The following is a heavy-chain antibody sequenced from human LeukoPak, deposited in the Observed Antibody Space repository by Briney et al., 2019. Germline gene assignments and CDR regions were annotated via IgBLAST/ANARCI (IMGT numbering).Heavy chain of an antibody. D-gene: IGHD3-3*01. CDR3: TTSDFWSGYYTSDY. J-gene: IGHJ4*02. CDR1: GFTFSNAW. V-gene: IGHV3-15*01. CDR2: IKSKTDGGTT. Sequence: GSLRLSCAASGFTFSNAWMSWVRQAPGKGLEWVGRIKSKTDGGTTDYAAPVKGRFTIPRDDSKNTLYLQMNSLKTEDTAVYYCTTSDFWSGYYTSDYWGQGTLVTVSS.